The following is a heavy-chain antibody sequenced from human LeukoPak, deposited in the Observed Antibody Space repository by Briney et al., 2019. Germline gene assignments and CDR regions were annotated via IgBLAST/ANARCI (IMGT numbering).Heavy chain of an antibody. CDR1: GFTFSTYA. D-gene: IGHD3-3*01. Sequence: GGSLRLSCAVSGFTFSTYAMTWVRQAPGKGLEWVSTIRNSGGSTFYADSVNGRFTISRDNSKNTLYLQMNSVRAEDTAIYYCAKFKGFGGGISTWYIDYWGQGTLVTVSS. CDR3: AKFKGFGGGISTWYIDY. J-gene: IGHJ4*02. CDR2: IRNSGGST. V-gene: IGHV3-23*01.